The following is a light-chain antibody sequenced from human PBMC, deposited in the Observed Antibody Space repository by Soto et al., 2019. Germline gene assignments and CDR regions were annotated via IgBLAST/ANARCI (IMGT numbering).Light chain of an antibody. Sequence: EIVVTQSPATLSLSPGERATLSCRASQSLSRHLAWYQQIPGQAPRLLIYNTSNRATGIPARFSGGGSGTQFTLTISRLEPEDFAVYYCQQYGSSGTFGQGTKVDI. CDR2: NTS. CDR3: QQYGSSGT. CDR1: QSLSRH. V-gene: IGKV3-11*01. J-gene: IGKJ1*01.